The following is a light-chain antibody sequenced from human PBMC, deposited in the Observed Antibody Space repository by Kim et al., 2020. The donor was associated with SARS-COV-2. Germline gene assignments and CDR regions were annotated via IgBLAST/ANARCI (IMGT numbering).Light chain of an antibody. J-gene: IGLJ2*01. V-gene: IGLV3-19*01. CDR2: GKN. CDR1: SLRSYY. Sequence: SSELTQDPAVSVALGQTVRITCQGDSLRSYYATWYQQKPGQAPTLVFYGKNNRPSGIPDRFSGSSSGNTASLTITGTQAGDEADYYCNSRDSNNNVLFGG. CDR3: NSRDSNNNVL.